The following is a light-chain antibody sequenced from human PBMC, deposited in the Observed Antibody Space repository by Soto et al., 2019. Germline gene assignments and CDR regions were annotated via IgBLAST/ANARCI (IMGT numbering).Light chain of an antibody. CDR2: GAS. CDR3: QQYGSSPWT. J-gene: IGKJ1*01. Sequence: ETVLTQSPGTLSLSPGERATLSCRASQTIRSNYLAWYRQTPGQAPRLLIYGASNRATGIADRFSGSGSGTDCTLIISRLETEDFALYYFQQYGSSPWTFGQGTKVEIK. CDR1: QTIRSNY. V-gene: IGKV3-20*01.